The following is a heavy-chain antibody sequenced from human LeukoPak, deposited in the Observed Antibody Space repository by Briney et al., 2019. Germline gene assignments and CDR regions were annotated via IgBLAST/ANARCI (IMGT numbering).Heavy chain of an antibody. V-gene: IGHV3-64D*09. J-gene: IGHJ4*02. D-gene: IGHD2/OR15-2a*01. CDR3: VKDLRSDFMGVLSRYLSY. Sequence: GGSLRLSCSASGFTFSSFAMHWVRQAPGKGLEYVAAISRNGGSTYYADSVKGRFTISRDNSKRPLYLQMSSLRAEDTAVYLCVKDLRSDFMGVLSRYLSYWGLGTLVTVSS. CDR1: GFTFSSFA. CDR2: ISRNGGST.